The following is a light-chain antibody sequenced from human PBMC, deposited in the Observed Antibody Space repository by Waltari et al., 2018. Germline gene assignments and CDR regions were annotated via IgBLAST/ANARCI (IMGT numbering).Light chain of an antibody. CDR1: SSDVGGYNY. CDR3: SSYTSSSTQV. V-gene: IGLV2-14*03. Sequence: QSALTQPASVSGSPGQSITISCTGTSSDVGGYNYVSWYQQHPGKAPKLRIYDVSNRPSGVSNRCSGSKSGNTASLTISGLQAEDEADYYCSSYTSSSTQVFGTGTKVTVL. J-gene: IGLJ1*01. CDR2: DVS.